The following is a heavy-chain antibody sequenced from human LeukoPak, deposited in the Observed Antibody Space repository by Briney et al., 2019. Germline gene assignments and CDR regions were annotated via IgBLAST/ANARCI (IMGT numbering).Heavy chain of an antibody. CDR1: GFTFSSYG. J-gene: IGHJ4*02. CDR3: AXDDPYGEPFDY. CDR2: IRYDGSNK. D-gene: IGHD4-17*01. Sequence: GGSLRLSCAASGFTFSSYGMHWVRQAPGKGLEWVAFIRYDGSNKYYADSVKGRFTISRDNSKNTLYLQMNSLRAEDTAVYYCAXDDPYGEPFDYWGQGTLVTVSS. V-gene: IGHV3-30*02.